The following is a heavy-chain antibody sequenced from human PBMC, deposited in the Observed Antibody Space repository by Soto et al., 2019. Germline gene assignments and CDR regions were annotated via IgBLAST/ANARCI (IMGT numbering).Heavy chain of an antibody. CDR1: RFTFSNYA. CDR3: ARPLVAVARTRWFDP. CDR2: ISGSGGNT. Sequence: EVQLVQSGGGLVQPGGSLRLSCAASRFTFSNYALTWVRQAPGKGLEWVSTISGSGGNTYYADSVRGRFIISRDDSRSTLYLQMNSLRVDDTAVYYCARPLVAVARTRWFDPWGQGILVTVSS. V-gene: IGHV3-23*04. J-gene: IGHJ5*02. D-gene: IGHD6-19*01.